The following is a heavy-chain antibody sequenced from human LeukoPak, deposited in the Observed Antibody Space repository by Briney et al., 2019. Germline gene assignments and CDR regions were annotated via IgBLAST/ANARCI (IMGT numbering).Heavy chain of an antibody. V-gene: IGHV5-51*01. Sequence: GESLQISCKASGYSFDYYWIAWVRQLPGKGLEWMGIIYPDDSDSTYSPSFQGQVTISVDKSINTAYLQWSSLKASNTAIYYCARVGSVTNFGVVSYYFDYWGQGTLVTVFS. J-gene: IGHJ4*02. CDR2: IYPDDSDS. D-gene: IGHD3-3*01. CDR3: ARVGSVTNFGVVSYYFDY. CDR1: GYSFDYYW.